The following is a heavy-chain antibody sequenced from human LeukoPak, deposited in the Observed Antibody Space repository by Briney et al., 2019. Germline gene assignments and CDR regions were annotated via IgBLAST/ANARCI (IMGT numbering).Heavy chain of an antibody. J-gene: IGHJ4*02. Sequence: SQTLSLTCTVSNGSISSDTYFWSWIRQPAGKGLEWIGRMSSSGISTYSPSLKSRVTISIDTSKNQFSLTLTSVTAADTAVYFCAREYGKIDPTFDYWGQGTPVSVSS. CDR3: AREYGKIDPTFDY. V-gene: IGHV4-61*02. CDR1: NGSISSDTYF. CDR2: MSSSGIS. D-gene: IGHD4-17*01.